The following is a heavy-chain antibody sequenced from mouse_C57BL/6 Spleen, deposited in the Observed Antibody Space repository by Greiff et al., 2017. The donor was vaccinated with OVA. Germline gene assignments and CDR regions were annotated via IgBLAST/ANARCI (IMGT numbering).Heavy chain of an antibody. V-gene: IGHV1-15*01. Sequence: QVHVKQSGAELVRPGASVSLSCKASGYTFTDYEMHWVKQTPVHGLEWIGAIDPETGGTAYNQLFKGKAILTADKSSSTAYKELRSLTSNDSAVYDGARRHYGSGCYWCFDVWGTGTTVTVSS. CDR1: GYTFTDYE. CDR3: ARRHYGSGCYWCFDV. D-gene: IGHD1-1*01. CDR2: IDPETGGT. J-gene: IGHJ1*03.